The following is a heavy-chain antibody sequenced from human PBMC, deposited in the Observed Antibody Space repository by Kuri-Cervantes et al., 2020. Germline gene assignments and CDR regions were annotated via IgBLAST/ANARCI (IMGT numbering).Heavy chain of an antibody. D-gene: IGHD5-12*01. V-gene: IGHV3-9*01. CDR2: ISWNSGSI. CDR1: GFSFDDYG. CDR3: ANNGLRLQYYFDY. J-gene: IGHJ4*02. Sequence: SLKISCAASGFSFDDYGMHWVRQAPGKGLEWVSGISWNSGSIGYADSVKGRFTISRDNSKNTLYLQMNSLRAEDTAVYYCANNGLRLQYYFDYWGQGTLVTVSS.